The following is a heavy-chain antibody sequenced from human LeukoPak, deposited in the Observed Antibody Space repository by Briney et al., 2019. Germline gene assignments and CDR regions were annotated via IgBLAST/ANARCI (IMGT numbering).Heavy chain of an antibody. CDR1: GFTFSDYY. Sequence: PGGSLRLSCAASGFTFSDYYMSWIRQAPGKGLEGVSYISSSGSTIYYADSVKGLFTLSRDNSKNALYLKMNRLRAEDTAVYYCARRRYCSSTSCYTSVQSYYYYGMDVWGQGTTVTVSS. CDR3: ARRRYCSSTSCYTSVQSYYYYGMDV. J-gene: IGHJ6*02. CDR2: ISSSGSTI. V-gene: IGHV3-11*01. D-gene: IGHD2-2*02.